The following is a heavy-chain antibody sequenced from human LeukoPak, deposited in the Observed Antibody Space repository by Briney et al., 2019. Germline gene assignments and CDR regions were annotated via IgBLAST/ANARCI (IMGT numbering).Heavy chain of an antibody. Sequence: SETLSLTCAVYGGSFSGYYWSWIRQPPGKGLEWIGEINHSGSTNYNPSLKSRVTISVDTSKNQFSLKLSSVTAADTAVYYCARGVGFDPWGQGTLVTVSS. CDR3: ARGVGFDP. CDR2: INHSGST. J-gene: IGHJ5*02. V-gene: IGHV4-34*01. CDR1: GGSFSGYY.